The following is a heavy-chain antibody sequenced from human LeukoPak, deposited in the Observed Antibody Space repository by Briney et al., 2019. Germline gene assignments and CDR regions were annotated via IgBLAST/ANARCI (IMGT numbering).Heavy chain of an antibody. V-gene: IGHV4-59*01. CDR3: ARDPGGEGWFDP. CDR2: IYYSGST. J-gene: IGHJ5*02. Sequence: SETLSLTCTVSGGSIGSYYWSWIRQPPGKGLEWIGYIYYSGSTNYNPSLKSRVTISVDTSKNQFSLKLSSVTAADTAVYYCARDPGGEGWFDPWGQGTLVTVSS. CDR1: GGSIGSYY. D-gene: IGHD2-21*01.